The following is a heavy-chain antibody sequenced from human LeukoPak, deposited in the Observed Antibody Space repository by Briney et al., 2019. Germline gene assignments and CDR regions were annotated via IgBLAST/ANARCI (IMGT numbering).Heavy chain of an antibody. CDR3: ARPGAVAGSFDY. CDR1: GYTFTSYD. D-gene: IGHD6-19*01. CDR2: MNPNSGNT. V-gene: IGHV1-8*01. J-gene: IGHJ4*02. Sequence: ASVKVSCKASGYTFTSYDINWVRQATGQGLEWMGWMNPNSGNTGYAQKFQGRVTMTRNTSISTAYMELSSLRSEDTAVYYCARPGAVAGSFDYWGQGTLATVSS.